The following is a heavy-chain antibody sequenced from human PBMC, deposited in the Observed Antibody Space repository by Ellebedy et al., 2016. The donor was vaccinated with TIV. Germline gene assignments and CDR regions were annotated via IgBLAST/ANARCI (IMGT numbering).Heavy chain of an antibody. J-gene: IGHJ4*02. CDR1: GFTFSDYY. V-gene: IGHV3-11*01. D-gene: IGHD3-10*01. CDR2: ISGTYTRSPVSTI. CDR3: VRDKDRYYYGSGSFMSDY. Sequence: GGSLRLSXAASGFTFSDYYMTWIRQAPGKGLEWVSYISGTYTRSPVSTINYADSVRGRFTISRDNAKNSLYLQMNSLRAEDTAVYYCVRDKDRYYYGSGSFMSDYWGQGTLVTVSS.